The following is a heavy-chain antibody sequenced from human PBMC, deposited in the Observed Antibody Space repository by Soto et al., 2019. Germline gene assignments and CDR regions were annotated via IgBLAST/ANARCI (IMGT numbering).Heavy chain of an antibody. D-gene: IGHD1-26*01. Sequence: EVQLLESGGGLVQPGGSLTLSCAASGFTFSEFAMNWVRQAPGKGLEWVSGSSGGGDATFYADSVKGRFTISRVQSKNTVYLQMNGLRADDTAVYYCVKKIAGTTTSGAYWYFDLWGRGTLVTVSS. CDR3: VKKIAGTTTSGAYWYFDL. CDR1: GFTFSEFA. V-gene: IGHV3-23*01. CDR2: SSGGGDAT. J-gene: IGHJ2*01.